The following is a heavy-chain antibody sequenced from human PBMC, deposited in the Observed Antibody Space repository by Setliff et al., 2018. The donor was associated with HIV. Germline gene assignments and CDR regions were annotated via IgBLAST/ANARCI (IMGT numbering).Heavy chain of an antibody. CDR1: GYSISSGYY. Sequence: KPSETLSLTCTVSGYSISSGYYWGWIRQPPGKGLEWIGSIYHSGITYYNSSLKSRVTISVDTSKNQFSPNLTSVTAADTAVYYCARLGYSGSLVGAFDIWGQGTMVTVSS. J-gene: IGHJ3*02. D-gene: IGHD1-26*01. CDR3: ARLGYSGSLVGAFDI. V-gene: IGHV4-38-2*02. CDR2: IYHSGIT.